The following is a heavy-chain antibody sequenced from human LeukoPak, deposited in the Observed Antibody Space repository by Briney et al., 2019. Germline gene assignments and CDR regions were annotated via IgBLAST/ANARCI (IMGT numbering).Heavy chain of an antibody. J-gene: IGHJ4*02. D-gene: IGHD1-26*01. V-gene: IGHV3-13*01. CDR2: IGTAGDT. Sequence: GGSLRLSCATSGFTFSNHAVHWVRQATGKGLEWVSAIGTAGDTFYPGSVKGRFTISRENAKNSLSLQMNSLRAEDTAVYYCVRQQTPHGNFDYWGQGTLVTVSS. CDR3: VRQQTPHGNFDY. CDR1: GFTFSNHA.